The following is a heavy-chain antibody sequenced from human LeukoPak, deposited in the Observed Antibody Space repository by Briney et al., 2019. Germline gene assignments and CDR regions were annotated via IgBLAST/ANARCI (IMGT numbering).Heavy chain of an antibody. CDR2: IRDDSDAT. CDR3: VRDLNWAFDY. D-gene: IGHD3-16*01. V-gene: IGHV3-48*01. Sequence: GGSLRLSCAASGFTFNKYPLNWVRPAPGKGWEWISNIRDDSDATTYADSVKGRFTISRDNAKNSLYLQINSLRAEDTAVYYCVRDLNWAFDYWGQGTLVTVSS. J-gene: IGHJ4*02. CDR1: GFTFNKYP.